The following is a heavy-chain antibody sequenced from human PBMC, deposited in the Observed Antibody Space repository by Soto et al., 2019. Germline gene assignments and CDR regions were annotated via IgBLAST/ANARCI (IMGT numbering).Heavy chain of an antibody. D-gene: IGHD2-15*01. V-gene: IGHV3-23*01. J-gene: IGHJ4*02. CDR2: ISSGGST. CDR3: AKRRGAGGHFDY. CDR1: GFTFTSYA. Sequence: EVQLLESGGGLVQPEGSLRLSCAASGFTFTSYAMGWVRQAPGKGLEWVSVISSGGSTYYADSVRGRFTISRDNFKDTLSLQMNSLRAEDTAVYYCAKRRGAGGHFDYWGQGALVTVSS.